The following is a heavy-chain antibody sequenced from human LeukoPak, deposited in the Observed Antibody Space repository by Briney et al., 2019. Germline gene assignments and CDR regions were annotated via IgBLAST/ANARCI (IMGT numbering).Heavy chain of an antibody. V-gene: IGHV3-15*01. D-gene: IGHD3-10*01. CDR3: TTGRYYGSGSYFPIY. CDR2: IKGKTDGGTT. Sequence: GGSLRLSCAASGFTFSNAWMSWVRQAPGKGLEWVGRIKGKTDGGTTDYAAPVKGRFTISRDDSKNTLYLQMNSLKTEDTAVYYCTTGRYYGSGSYFPIYWGQGTLVTVSS. CDR1: GFTFSNAW. J-gene: IGHJ4*02.